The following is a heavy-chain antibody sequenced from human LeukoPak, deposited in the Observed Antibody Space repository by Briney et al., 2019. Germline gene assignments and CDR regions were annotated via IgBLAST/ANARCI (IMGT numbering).Heavy chain of an antibody. CDR3: AKDQARTVTTRGPFDY. V-gene: IGHV3-30*02. D-gene: IGHD4-17*01. Sequence: GGSLRLSCAASGFTFSSYGMHWVRQAPGKGLEWVAFIRYDGSNKYYADSVKGRFTISRDNSKNTLYLQMNSLRAEDTAVYYCAKDQARTVTTRGPFDYWGQGTLVTVSA. CDR1: GFTFSSYG. J-gene: IGHJ4*02. CDR2: IRYDGSNK.